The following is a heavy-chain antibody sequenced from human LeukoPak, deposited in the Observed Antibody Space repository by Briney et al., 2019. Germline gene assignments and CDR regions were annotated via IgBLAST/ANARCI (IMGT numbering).Heavy chain of an antibody. Sequence: ASVKASCKASGYTFTSYYMHWVRQSPGQGLEWMGIINPSGGSTSYAQKFPRRVTMTRATSTSTVYRELCRLRSEDPTVYYCATPGDRARSQRGVLDYWGQGILVTVSS. CDR3: ATPGDRARSQRGVLDY. D-gene: IGHD1-26*01. J-gene: IGHJ4*02. CDR2: INPSGGST. V-gene: IGHV1-46*01. CDR1: GYTFTSYY.